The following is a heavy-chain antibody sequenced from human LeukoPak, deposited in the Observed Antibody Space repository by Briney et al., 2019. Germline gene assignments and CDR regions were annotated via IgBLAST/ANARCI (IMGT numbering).Heavy chain of an antibody. V-gene: IGHV3-30-3*01. CDR3: ARDLSQRGFDP. J-gene: IGHJ5*02. Sequence: ARSLRLSCAASGFTFSSYAMHWVRQAPGKGLEWVAVISYDGSNKYYADSVKGRFTISRDNSKNTLYLQMNSLRAEDTAVYYCARDLSQRGFDPWGQGTLVTVSS. CDR2: ISYDGSNK. CDR1: GFTFSSYA.